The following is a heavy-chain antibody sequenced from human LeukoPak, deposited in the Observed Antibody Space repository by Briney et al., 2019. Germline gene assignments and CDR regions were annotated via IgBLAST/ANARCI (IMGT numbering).Heavy chain of an antibody. V-gene: IGHV4-30-2*05. D-gene: IGHD3-16*02. J-gene: IGHJ4*02. CDR3: ASRGLGELSSRDY. CDR1: GGSINSGGYS. Sequence: SQTLSLTCAVSGGSINSGGYSWSWIRQPPGKGLEWMGYIYHSGSTYYNPSLKSRVTISVDTSRNQFSLKLSSVTAADTAVYYCASRGLGELSSRDYWGQGTLVTVSS. CDR2: IYHSGST.